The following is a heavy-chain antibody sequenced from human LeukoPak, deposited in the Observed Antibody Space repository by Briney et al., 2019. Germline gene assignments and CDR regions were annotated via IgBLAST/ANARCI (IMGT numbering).Heavy chain of an antibody. D-gene: IGHD3-10*01. CDR1: GGSFSGYY. CDR3: AKDGGSGSRPLDY. J-gene: IGHJ4*02. V-gene: IGHV3-23*01. CDR2: ISGSGGST. Sequence: ETLSLTCAVYGGSFSGYYWSWVRQAPGKGLEWVSAISGSGGSTYYADSVKGRFTISRDNSKNTLYLQMNSLRAEDTAVYYCAKDGGSGSRPLDYWGQGTLVTVSS.